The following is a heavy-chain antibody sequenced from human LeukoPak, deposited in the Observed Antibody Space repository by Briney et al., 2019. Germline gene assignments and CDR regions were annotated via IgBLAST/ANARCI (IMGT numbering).Heavy chain of an antibody. J-gene: IGHJ3*02. Sequence: GGSLRLSCAASGFTFSSYSMNWVRQAPGKGLEWVSYISSNNSTIYYADSVKGRFTISRDNAKNSLYLQMNSLRGDDTAVYYCARDRGAFDIWGQGTMVTVSS. CDR2: ISSNNSTI. CDR1: GFTFSSYS. CDR3: ARDRGAFDI. V-gene: IGHV3-48*01. D-gene: IGHD3-16*01.